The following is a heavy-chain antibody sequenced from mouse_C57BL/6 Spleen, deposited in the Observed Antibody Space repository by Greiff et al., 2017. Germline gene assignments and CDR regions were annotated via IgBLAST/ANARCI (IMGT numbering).Heavy chain of an antibody. D-gene: IGHD1-1*01. CDR3: APLYYGSLAD. J-gene: IGHJ3*01. CDR2: IYPGSGNT. Sequence: QVQLQQSGPALVKPGASVQISCKASGYSFTSYYIPWVKQRPGQGPERIGWIYPGSGNTKYNEKFKGKATLTADTSSSTAYMQLSSLTYEDSAVYYCAPLYYGSLADWGQGTLVTGSA. CDR1: GYSFTSYY. V-gene: IGHV1-66*01.